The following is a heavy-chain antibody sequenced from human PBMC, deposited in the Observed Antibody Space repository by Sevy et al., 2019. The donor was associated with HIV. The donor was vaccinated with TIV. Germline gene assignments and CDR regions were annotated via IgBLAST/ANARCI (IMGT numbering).Heavy chain of an antibody. Sequence: GGSLRLSCAASGFTFSSYAMSWVRQAPGKGLEWVSDASGSGGSTYYADSVKGRFTISRDNSKNTLYLQMNSLRAEDTAVYYCAKAGRVSNLPRNYYGMDVWGQGTTVTVSS. CDR3: AKAGRVSNLPRNYYGMDV. J-gene: IGHJ6*02. D-gene: IGHD4-4*01. CDR1: GFTFSSYA. CDR2: ASGSGGST. V-gene: IGHV3-23*01.